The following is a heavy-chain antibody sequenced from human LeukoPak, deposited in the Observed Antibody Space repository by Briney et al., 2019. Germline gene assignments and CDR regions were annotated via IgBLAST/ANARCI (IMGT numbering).Heavy chain of an antibody. J-gene: IGHJ4*02. CDR3: ASGPYSSSYFAS. V-gene: IGHV3-11*01. CDR1: GFTFSDFS. Sequence: GGSLRLSCVASGFTFSDFSMGWIRQAPGKGLEWVSYLSGSAIYYADSVGGRFTISRDNSKDTLHLQMNILRPEDTALYYCASGPYSSSYFASWDQGTMVTVSS. CDR2: LSGSAI. D-gene: IGHD6-13*01.